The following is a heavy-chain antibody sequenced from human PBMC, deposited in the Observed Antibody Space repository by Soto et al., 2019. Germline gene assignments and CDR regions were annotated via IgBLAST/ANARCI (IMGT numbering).Heavy chain of an antibody. V-gene: IGHV1-18*01. CDR1: GYTFNNYG. CDR2: ISIYIGYA. Sequence: QVQLVQSGAELKKPGASVKVSCKASGYTFNNYGISWVRQAPGQGLEWMGWISIYIGYANYAQKLQDRIIMTADTSASTAYMELRSLRSADTAVYYCARNNTSWYDYWGQGSLVTVSS. D-gene: IGHD6-13*01. CDR3: ARNNTSWYDY. J-gene: IGHJ4*02.